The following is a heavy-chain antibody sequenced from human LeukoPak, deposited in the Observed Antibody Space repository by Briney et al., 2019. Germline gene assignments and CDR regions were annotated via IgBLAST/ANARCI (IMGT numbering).Heavy chain of an antibody. CDR1: GFTFSSYS. V-gene: IGHV3-48*02. CDR2: ISSSSSSI. CDR3: ARDRGYGDYVGAFDI. D-gene: IGHD4-17*01. Sequence: PGGCLRLSCAASGFTFSSYSMNWVRQAPGKGLEWVSHISSSSSSIYYADSVKGRFTICRDNAKNSLYLQMSSLRDEDTAVYYCARDRGYGDYVGAFDIWGQGTMVTVSS. J-gene: IGHJ3*02.